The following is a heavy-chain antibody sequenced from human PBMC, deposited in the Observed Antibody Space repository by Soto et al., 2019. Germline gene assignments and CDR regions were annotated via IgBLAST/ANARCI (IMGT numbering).Heavy chain of an antibody. J-gene: IGHJ4*02. CDR2: IYYSGST. V-gene: IGHV4-39*01. CDR1: GGSISSIXYX. Sequence: PSETLSLTCTVSGGSISSIXYXXGXILQXPGXGLWWIGSIYYSGSTYYNPPLKSRATISVDTSKKQFSLQMRSVTAADTAVYYCARGRGSGSWPETQLWGKGTLVTVS. D-gene: IGHD3-10*01. CDR3: ARGRGSGSWPETQL.